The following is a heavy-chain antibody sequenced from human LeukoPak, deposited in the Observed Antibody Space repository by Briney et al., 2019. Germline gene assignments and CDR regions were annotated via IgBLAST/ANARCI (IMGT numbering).Heavy chain of an antibody. Sequence: SETLSLTCTLSGGSINSYYWSWIRQPPGEGLGWVGSIYYIGSTNYKPSLKRRVTISVDTSKNQFSLKVSSVTAADTAVYYCASSRSSSGWSLIDYWGQGALVTVSS. CDR1: GGSINSYY. CDR2: IYYIGST. D-gene: IGHD6-19*01. CDR3: ASSRSSSGWSLIDY. V-gene: IGHV4-59*01. J-gene: IGHJ4*02.